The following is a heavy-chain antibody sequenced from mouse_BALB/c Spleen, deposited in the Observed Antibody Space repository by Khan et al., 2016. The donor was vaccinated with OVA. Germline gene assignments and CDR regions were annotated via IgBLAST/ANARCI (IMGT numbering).Heavy chain of an antibody. CDR1: GFTFSDYG. Sequence: EVELVESGGGLVQPGGSRKLSCAASGFTFSDYGMAWVRQAPGKGPEWVAFISDLAYTIYYGDAVPGRFTISRANAKNTLYLEMSSLRSEDTAIYDCARGGGTAPFAYWGLGTLVTVAA. D-gene: IGHD1-2*01. CDR3: ARGGGTAPFAY. CDR2: ISDLAYTI. J-gene: IGHJ3*01. V-gene: IGHV5-15*02.